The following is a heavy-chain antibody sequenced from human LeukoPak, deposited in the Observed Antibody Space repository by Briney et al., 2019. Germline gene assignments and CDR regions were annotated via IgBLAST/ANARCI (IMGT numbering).Heavy chain of an antibody. CDR3: AKDIYSSSWYYFDY. Sequence: GGSLRLSCAASGFIFDDYAMHWVRQAPGKGLEWVSGISWNSGSIGYADSVKGRFTISRDNAKNSLYLQMNSLRAEDTALYYCAKDIYSSSWYYFDYWGQGTLVTVSS. CDR2: ISWNSGSI. D-gene: IGHD6-13*01. CDR1: GFIFDDYA. V-gene: IGHV3-9*01. J-gene: IGHJ4*02.